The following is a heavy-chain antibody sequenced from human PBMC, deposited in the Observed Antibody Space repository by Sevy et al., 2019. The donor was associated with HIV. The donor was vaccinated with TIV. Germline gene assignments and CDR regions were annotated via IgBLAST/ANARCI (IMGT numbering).Heavy chain of an antibody. D-gene: IGHD5-18*01. CDR2: IKSKTDGGTT. V-gene: IGHV3-15*07. CDR1: GFTFSNAW. CDR3: TTESGYSYGYIGYYYYGMDV. J-gene: IGHJ6*02. Sequence: GGSLRLSCAASGFTFSNAWMNWVRQAPGKGLEWVGRIKSKTDGGTTYYAAPVKGRFTISRDDSKNTLYLQMNSLKTEDTAVYYCTTESGYSYGYIGYYYYGMDVWGQGTTVTVSS.